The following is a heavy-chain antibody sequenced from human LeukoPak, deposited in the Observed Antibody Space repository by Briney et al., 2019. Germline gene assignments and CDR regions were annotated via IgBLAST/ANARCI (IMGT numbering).Heavy chain of an antibody. V-gene: IGHV3-23*01. CDR1: GFAFNNYA. Sequence: GGSVRLPCRTSGFAFNNYAMNWVRQPPGRGREWVSGISGFNTSHADSVNGRFTISRDNSKNVLYLQMNRLRVEDTAVYYCVKDVCTSPRCLLYSDSWGQGALVTVSS. CDR2: ISGFNT. CDR3: VKDVCTSPRCLLYSDS. J-gene: IGHJ4*02. D-gene: IGHD2-2*01.